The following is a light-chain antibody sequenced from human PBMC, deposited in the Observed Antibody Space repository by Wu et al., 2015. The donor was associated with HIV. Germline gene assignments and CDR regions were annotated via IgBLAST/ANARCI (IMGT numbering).Light chain of an antibody. Sequence: EIVLTQSPDTLSLSPGERATLSCRASQTVGNSYSAWYQQKPGQAPRLLIFDTSNRAIGIPDRFSGSGSGTDFTLTIGRLEPEDFAVYYCQQYGSSSYTFGQGTKLEIK. V-gene: IGKV3-20*01. J-gene: IGKJ2*01. CDR1: QTVGNSY. CDR2: DTS. CDR3: QQYGSSSYT.